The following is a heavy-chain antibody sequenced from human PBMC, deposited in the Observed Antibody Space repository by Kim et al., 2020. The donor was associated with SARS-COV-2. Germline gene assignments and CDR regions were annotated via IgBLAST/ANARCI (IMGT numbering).Heavy chain of an antibody. CDR2: INAGNGNT. CDR3: ARAAGSGSYYFDY. Sequence: ASVKVSCKASGYTFTSYAMHWVRQAPGQRLEWMGWINAGNGNTKYSQKFQGRVTITRAPSASTAYLELSSLRSEDTAVYYCARAAGSGSYYFDYWGQGTLVTVAS. CDR1: GYTFTSYA. V-gene: IGHV1-3*01. J-gene: IGHJ4*02. D-gene: IGHD2-15*01.